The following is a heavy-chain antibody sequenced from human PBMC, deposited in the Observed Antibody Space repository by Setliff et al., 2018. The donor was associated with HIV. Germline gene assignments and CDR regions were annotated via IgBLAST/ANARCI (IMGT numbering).Heavy chain of an antibody. CDR3: TRQSPVAGSGAFDI. V-gene: IGHV4-61*02. CDR1: GDSISSGGYY. D-gene: IGHD6-19*01. CDR2: IYTSGNTNYNPST. Sequence: ASETLSLTCTVSGDSISSGGYYWSWIRQPAGQGLEWIGRIYTSGNTNYNPSTNYNPSLKSRITISLETSRNQFSLRVTSVTATDTAVYYCTRQSPVAGSGAFDIWGQGTTVTVSS. J-gene: IGHJ3*02.